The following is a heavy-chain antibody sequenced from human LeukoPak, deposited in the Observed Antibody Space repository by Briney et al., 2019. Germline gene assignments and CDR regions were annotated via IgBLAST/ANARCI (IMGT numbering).Heavy chain of an antibody. CDR3: VRNFDSYNAFDI. CDR1: GGSISIGGYY. CDR2: IFYNGNT. D-gene: IGHD3-22*01. V-gene: IGHV4-31*03. J-gene: IGHJ3*02. Sequence: PSETLSLTCTVSGGSISIGGYYWSWIRQHPGKGREWIGYIFYNGNTYYNPSLKSRLTISGDTSENQFSLKLSSVTAADTAVYYCVRNFDSYNAFDIWGQGTMVTVSS.